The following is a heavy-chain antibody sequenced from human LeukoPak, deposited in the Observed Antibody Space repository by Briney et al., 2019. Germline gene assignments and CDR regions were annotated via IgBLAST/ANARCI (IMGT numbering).Heavy chain of an antibody. CDR3: ARFLYDSGLEY. Sequence: SETLSLTCTVSGASLNIYYWIWIRQPAGKGLEYIGRIYTSGSTNYNPSLQSRVTMSLDRSKNQVSLRLSSVTAADTAVYYCARFLYDSGLEYWGQGTLVTVSS. CDR2: IYTSGST. D-gene: IGHD3-10*01. J-gene: IGHJ4*02. V-gene: IGHV4-4*07. CDR1: GASLNIYY.